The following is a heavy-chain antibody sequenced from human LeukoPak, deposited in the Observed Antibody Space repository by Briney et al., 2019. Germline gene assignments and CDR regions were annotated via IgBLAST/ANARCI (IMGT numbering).Heavy chain of an antibody. Sequence: GASVKVSCKASGGTFSSYAISWVRQAPGQGLEWMGGIIPIFGTANYAQKFQGRVTITTDESTSTAYMELSSLRSEDTAVYYCARDSRYCSSTSCYKGHYYYYYMDVWGKGTTVTVSS. V-gene: IGHV1-69*05. D-gene: IGHD2-2*02. J-gene: IGHJ6*03. CDR3: ARDSRYCSSTSCYKGHYYYYYMDV. CDR1: GGTFSSYA. CDR2: IIPIFGTA.